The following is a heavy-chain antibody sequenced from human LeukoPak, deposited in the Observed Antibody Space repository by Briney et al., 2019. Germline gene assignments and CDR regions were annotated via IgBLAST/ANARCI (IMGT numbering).Heavy chain of an antibody. Sequence: SETLSLTCTVSGGSISSYYWSWIRQPPGKGLEWIGYIYYSGSTNYNPSLKSRVTIPVDTSKNQFSLKLSSVTAADTAVYYCATLHYYDSSGYDYWGQGTLVTVSS. J-gene: IGHJ4*02. CDR2: IYYSGST. D-gene: IGHD3-22*01. CDR3: ATLHYYDSSGYDY. CDR1: GGSISSYY. V-gene: IGHV4-59*12.